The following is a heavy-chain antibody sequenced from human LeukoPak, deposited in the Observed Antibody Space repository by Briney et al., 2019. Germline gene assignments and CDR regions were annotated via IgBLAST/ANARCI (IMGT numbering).Heavy chain of an antibody. D-gene: IGHD2-2*02. CDR1: GGTFSSYA. Sequence: SVKVSCKASGGTFSSYAISWVRQAPGQGLEWMGGIIPIFGTANYAQKFQGRVTITTDESTSTAYMELRSLRSEDTAVYYCSRVKVPAAIDYYYYMDVWGKGTTVTVSS. V-gene: IGHV1-69*05. J-gene: IGHJ6*03. CDR3: SRVKVPAAIDYYYYMDV. CDR2: IIPIFGTA.